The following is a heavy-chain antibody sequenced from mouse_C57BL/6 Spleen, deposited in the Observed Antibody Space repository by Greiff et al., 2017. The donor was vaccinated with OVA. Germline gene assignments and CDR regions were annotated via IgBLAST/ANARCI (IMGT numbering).Heavy chain of an antibody. V-gene: IGHV1-5*01. D-gene: IGHD2-5*01. Sequence: EVQLQQSGTVLARPGASVKMSCKTSGYTFTSYWMHWVKQRPGQGLEWIGAIYPGNSDTSYNQKFKGKAKLTAVTSASTAYMELSSLTNEDSAVYYCARCYSNRLWCFDDWGTGTTVTVSS. CDR3: ARCYSNRLWCFDD. CDR2: IYPGNSDT. J-gene: IGHJ1*03. CDR1: GYTFTSYW.